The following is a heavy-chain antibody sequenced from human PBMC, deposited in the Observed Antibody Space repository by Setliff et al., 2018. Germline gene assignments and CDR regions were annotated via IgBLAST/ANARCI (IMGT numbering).Heavy chain of an antibody. CDR3: SVQSEFGRDCSDGSCHPNYFDS. CDR1: GFIVGGNY. V-gene: IGHV3-53*01. D-gene: IGHD2-15*01. CDR2: IFNDGRT. Sequence: SLSCAASGFIVGGNYMSWVRQAPDKGLEWVSVIFNDGRTFYADSVRGRFTISRDSSENTLFLQMTSLRAEDTAVYYCSVQSEFGRDCSDGSCHPNYFDSWGQGTLVTVSS. J-gene: IGHJ4*02.